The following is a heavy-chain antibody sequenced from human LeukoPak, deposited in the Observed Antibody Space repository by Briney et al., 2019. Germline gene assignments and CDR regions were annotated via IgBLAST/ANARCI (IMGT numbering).Heavy chain of an antibody. CDR2: INPSGGST. CDR1: GYTFTSYG. J-gene: IGHJ4*02. CDR3: ARAQVGANPFDY. V-gene: IGHV1-46*01. Sequence: ASVKVSCKASGYTFTSYGISWVRQAPGQGLEWMGIINPSGGSTSYAQKFQGRVTMTRDMSTSTVYMELSSLRSEGTAVYYCARAQVGANPFDYWGQGTLVTVSS. D-gene: IGHD1-26*01.